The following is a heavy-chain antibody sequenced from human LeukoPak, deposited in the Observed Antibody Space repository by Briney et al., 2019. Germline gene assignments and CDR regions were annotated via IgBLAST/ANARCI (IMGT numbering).Heavy chain of an antibody. J-gene: IGHJ3*02. Sequence: KPGGSLRLSCAASGFTFSDYYMSWIRQAPGKGLEWVSYISSSSYTNYADSVKGRFTISRDNAKNSLYLQMNSLRAEDTAVYYCARDIEDGLFNAFDIWGQGTMVTVSS. CDR1: GFTFSDYY. D-gene: IGHD3-22*01. CDR2: ISSSSYT. CDR3: ARDIEDGLFNAFDI. V-gene: IGHV3-11*05.